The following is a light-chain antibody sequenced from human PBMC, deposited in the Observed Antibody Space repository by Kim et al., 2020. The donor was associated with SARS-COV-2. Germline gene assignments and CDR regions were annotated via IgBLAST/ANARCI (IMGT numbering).Light chain of an antibody. CDR2: DNN. Sequence: GQKGTLSCSCSSSNIGNNYVSWYQQLPGTAPKLLIYDNNKRPSGIPDRFSGSKSGTSATLGITGLQTGDEADYYCGTWDSSLSAVVFGGGTQLTVL. CDR1: SSNIGNNY. V-gene: IGLV1-51*01. CDR3: GTWDSSLSAVV. J-gene: IGLJ2*01.